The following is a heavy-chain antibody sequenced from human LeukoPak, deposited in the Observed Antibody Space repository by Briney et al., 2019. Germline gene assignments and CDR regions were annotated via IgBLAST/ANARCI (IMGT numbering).Heavy chain of an antibody. CDR1: GFTFSAYG. CDR3: AKDPDIYCGGDCSSEYFQH. Sequence: QAGGSLRLSCAASGFTFSAYGMTWVRQAPGKGLEWVAVISYDGSNKYYADSVKGRFTISRDNSKNTLYLQMNSLRAEDTAVYYCAKDPDIYCGGDCSSEYFQHWGQGTLVTVSS. J-gene: IGHJ1*01. CDR2: ISYDGSNK. D-gene: IGHD2-21*02. V-gene: IGHV3-30*18.